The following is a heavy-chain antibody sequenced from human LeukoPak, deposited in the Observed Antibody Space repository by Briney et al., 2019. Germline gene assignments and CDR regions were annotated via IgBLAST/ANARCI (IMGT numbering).Heavy chain of an antibody. CDR3: ARAQWSSSWYEYYFDY. CDR2: IYSGGST. V-gene: IGHV3-53*01. Sequence: PGGSLRLSCAASGFTVSSNYMSWVRQAPGKGLEWVSVIYSGGSTYYADSVKGRFTISRDNSKNTLYLQMNSLRAEDTAVYYCARAQWSSSWYEYYFDYWGQGTLVTVSS. J-gene: IGHJ4*02. CDR1: GFTVSSNY. D-gene: IGHD6-13*01.